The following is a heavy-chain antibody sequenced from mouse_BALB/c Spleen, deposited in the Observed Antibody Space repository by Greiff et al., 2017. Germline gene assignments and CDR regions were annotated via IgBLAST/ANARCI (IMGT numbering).Heavy chain of an antibody. CDR3: ARLPLHWYFDV. J-gene: IGHJ1*01. CDR2: IWAGGST. CDR1: GFSLTSYG. Sequence: QVQLKQSGPGLVAPSQSLSITCTVSGFSLTSYGVHWVRQPPGKGLEWLGVIWAGGSTNYNSALMSRLSISKDNSKSQVFLKMNSLQTDDTAMYYCARLPLHWYFDVWGAGTTVTVSS. V-gene: IGHV2-9*02.